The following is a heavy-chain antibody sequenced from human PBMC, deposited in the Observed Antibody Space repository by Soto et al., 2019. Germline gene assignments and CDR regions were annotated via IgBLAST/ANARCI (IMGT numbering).Heavy chain of an antibody. J-gene: IGHJ4*02. D-gene: IGHD2-2*01. CDR3: AKYPRGYCSDITCFADY. Sequence: GGSLRLSCAASGFTFNNYAMTWVRQAPGKGLEWVSIISDSGGSTYYAESVKGRFTISRDNSKNTLFLQMNSLRAEDTAVYYCAKYPRGYCSDITCFADYWGPGTLVTVSS. CDR2: ISDSGGST. V-gene: IGHV3-23*01. CDR1: GFTFNNYA.